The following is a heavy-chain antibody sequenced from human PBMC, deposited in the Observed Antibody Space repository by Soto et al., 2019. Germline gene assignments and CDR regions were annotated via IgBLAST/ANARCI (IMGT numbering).Heavy chain of an antibody. CDR2: INPSGGST. CDR3: ARVPGSGSYYRLSYFDY. Sequence: GASVKVSCKASGYSFTSYYMHWVRQAPGQGLEWMGIINPSGGSTTYAQKFQGRFTMARDTSATTVYMELSSLRSEDTAVYYCARVPGSGSYYRLSYFDYWGQGTLVTVSS. V-gene: IGHV1-46*01. D-gene: IGHD3-10*01. J-gene: IGHJ4*02. CDR1: GYSFTSYY.